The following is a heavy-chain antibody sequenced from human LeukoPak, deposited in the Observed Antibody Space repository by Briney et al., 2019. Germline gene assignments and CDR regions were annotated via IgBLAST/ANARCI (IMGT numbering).Heavy chain of an antibody. D-gene: IGHD2-2*01. CDR1: GFTVSSNY. V-gene: IGHV3-66*02. J-gene: IGHJ4*02. CDR2: IYSGGST. CDR3: AREAQHQLLGFDY. Sequence: PGGSLRLSCAASGFTVSSNYMSWVRQAPGKGLEWVSVIYSGGSTYYADSVKGRFTISRDNSKNTLYLQMKSLRAEDTAVYYCAREAQHQLLGFDYWGQGTLVTVSS.